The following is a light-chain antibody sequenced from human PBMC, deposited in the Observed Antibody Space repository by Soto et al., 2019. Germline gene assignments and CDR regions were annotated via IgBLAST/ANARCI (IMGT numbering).Light chain of an antibody. CDR2: ATF. Sequence: DIHMTQSPSSLSASLGDRVTITCRASQDIRSDLGWYQQRPGRAPKRLIYATFTLQSEVPSRFSGSGSGTDFTLTITSLQPEDFATYYCQQSYGTPITFGQGTRLEIK. CDR3: QQSYGTPIT. V-gene: IGKV1-39*01. CDR1: QDIRSD. J-gene: IGKJ5*01.